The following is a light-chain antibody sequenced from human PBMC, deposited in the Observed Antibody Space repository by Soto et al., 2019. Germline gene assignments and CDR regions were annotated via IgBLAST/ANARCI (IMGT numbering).Light chain of an antibody. CDR2: GAS. V-gene: IGKV1-9*01. J-gene: IGKJ3*01. CDR1: QGISSF. CDR3: QQLNSFPIA. Sequence: IQLPQSPSSLSASVGDRVTITCRASQGISSFLAWYQQKPGRAPKLLIYGASTLQSGVPSRFSGSGSGTDFTLTISSLQPEDFATYYCQQLNSFPIAFGPGTKVEIQ.